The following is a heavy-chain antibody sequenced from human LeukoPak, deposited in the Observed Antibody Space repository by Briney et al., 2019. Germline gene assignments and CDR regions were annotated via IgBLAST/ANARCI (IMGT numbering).Heavy chain of an antibody. Sequence: SETLSLTCTVSGGSISFGGYYWSWIRQLPGKGLEWIGYMYDREKTDYNPSLRSRVIISLDTSKNQFSLKLNSVTAADTAVYYCARDKDYGIAASYYFDYWGQGTLVTVSS. V-gene: IGHV4-31*03. CDR2: MYDREKT. CDR1: GGSISFGGYY. D-gene: IGHD6-13*01. J-gene: IGHJ4*02. CDR3: ARDKDYGIAASYYFDY.